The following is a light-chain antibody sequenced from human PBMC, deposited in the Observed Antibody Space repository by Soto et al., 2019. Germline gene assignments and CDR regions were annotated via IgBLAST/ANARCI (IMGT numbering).Light chain of an antibody. J-gene: IGLJ1*01. CDR2: GVT. CDR1: SSDIGGHDD. CDR3: CSYTSDLTPYV. V-gene: IGLV2-14*03. Sequence: SSDIGGHDDVSWYQQHPGKVPKLLIYGVTDRPSGVSNRFSGSKSGNVASLTISGLQAEDEADYYCCSYTSDLTPYVFGTGTKVTVL.